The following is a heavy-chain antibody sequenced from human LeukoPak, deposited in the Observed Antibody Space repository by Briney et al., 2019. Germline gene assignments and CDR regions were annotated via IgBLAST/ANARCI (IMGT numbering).Heavy chain of an antibody. J-gene: IGHJ4*02. CDR1: GFTFDTYA. CDR2: ISSGGTYL. Sequence: PGGSLRLSCAASGFTFDTYAMTWVRQAPGKGLEWVSSISSGGTYLYYAESVRGRSTISRDNTKNFLYLQLSTLRVEDTAVYYCARDRPTGRSRGVVVQWGQGTLVTVSS. CDR3: ARDRPTGRSRGVVVQ. D-gene: IGHD2-15*01. V-gene: IGHV3-21*01.